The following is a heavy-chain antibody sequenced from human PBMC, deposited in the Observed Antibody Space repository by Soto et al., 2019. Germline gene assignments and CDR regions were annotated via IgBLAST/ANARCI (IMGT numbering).Heavy chain of an antibody. CDR2: SKNRANSYTT. Sequence: GGSLRLSCAASGFIFSDYSMDWVRQAPGQGLEWVGRSKNRANSYTTEYAASVRGRFTISRDASKSSLYLQMNSLKTDDTAVYYCATGIPGARGSFDIWGQGTMVTVSS. J-gene: IGHJ3*02. V-gene: IGHV3-72*01. CDR1: GFIFSDYS. D-gene: IGHD2-2*01. CDR3: ATGIPGARGSFDI.